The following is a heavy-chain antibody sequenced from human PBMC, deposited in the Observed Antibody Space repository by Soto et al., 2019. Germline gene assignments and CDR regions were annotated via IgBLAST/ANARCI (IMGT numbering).Heavy chain of an antibody. CDR1: GGSISSSSYY. CDR3: ARHSIAAAGTLDLFDY. CDR2: IYYSGST. V-gene: IGHV4-39*01. D-gene: IGHD6-13*01. Sequence: SETLSLTCTVSGGSISSSSYYWGWIRQPPGKGLEWIGSIYYSGSTYYNPSLKSRVTISVDTSKNQFSLKLSSVTAADTAVYYCARHSIAAAGTLDLFDYWGQGTLVTVSS. J-gene: IGHJ4*02.